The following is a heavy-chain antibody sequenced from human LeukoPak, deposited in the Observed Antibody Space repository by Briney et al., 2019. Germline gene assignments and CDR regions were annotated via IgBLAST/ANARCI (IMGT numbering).Heavy chain of an antibody. CDR1: GGSISSYIYY. CDR2: VSYSGIS. V-gene: IGHV4-39*01. CDR3: ARQSVEMATDY. D-gene: IGHD5-24*01. J-gene: IGHJ4*02. Sequence: SETLSLTCTVSGGSISSYIYYWAWIRQPPGKGLEWIGSVSYSGISYYNPSLKGRVTISVDTSKNQFSLNLSSLTAADTAVYYCARQSVEMATDYWGQGTLVTVSS.